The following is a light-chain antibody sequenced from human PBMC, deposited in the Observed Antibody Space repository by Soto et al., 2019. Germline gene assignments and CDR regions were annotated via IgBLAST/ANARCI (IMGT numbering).Light chain of an antibody. V-gene: IGKV3-11*01. Sequence: EIVMTQSPATLSLSPGETATLSCRASQSVSSSLAWYQQKPGQTPRLLIYDASTRATGIPARFSGSGSGTDFTLTFSSLEPEDFAVYYCQQRNSWPYTFGEGTKVEIK. J-gene: IGKJ2*01. CDR2: DAS. CDR3: QQRNSWPYT. CDR1: QSVSSS.